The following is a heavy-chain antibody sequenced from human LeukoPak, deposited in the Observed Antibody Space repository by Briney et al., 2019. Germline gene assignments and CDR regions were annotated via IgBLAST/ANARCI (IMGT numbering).Heavy chain of an antibody. CDR3: ARDSYYDTSGYFNDTFDM. V-gene: IGHV4-59*01. CDR2: ISDSGDT. Sequence: SETLSLTCTVSGVSISSYYWSWIRQPPGKGLEWIAHISDSGDTNYHPSHKSRVTISVDTSKKQFSLKLSSVTTADTAVYYCARDSYYDTSGYFNDTFDMWGQGTLVTVSS. CDR1: GVSISSYY. J-gene: IGHJ3*02. D-gene: IGHD3-22*01.